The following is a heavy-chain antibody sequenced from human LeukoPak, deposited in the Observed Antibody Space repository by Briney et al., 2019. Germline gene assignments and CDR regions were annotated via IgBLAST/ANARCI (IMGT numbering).Heavy chain of an antibody. J-gene: IGHJ4*02. CDR1: GGSLSDTNNY. CDR3: ARSPFNLYFDF. V-gene: IGHV4-39*07. D-gene: IGHD2-8*01. CDR2: IYYSGTT. Sequence: SETLSLTCTVSGGSLSDTNNYWAWVRQPPGKGLEWIGSIYYSGTTIYNPSLKSRVTVSVDTSKNQLFLQQTSVTAADTGVYFCARSPFNLYFDFWGQGTLVPVSS.